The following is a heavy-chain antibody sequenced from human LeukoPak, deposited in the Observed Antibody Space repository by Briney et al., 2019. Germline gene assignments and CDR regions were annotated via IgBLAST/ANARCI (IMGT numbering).Heavy chain of an antibody. CDR2: INSDGSST. J-gene: IGHJ4*02. V-gene: IGHV3-74*01. CDR3: ARVKYGDYANTDY. Sequence: GGSLRLSCAASGFTFSSYWMHWVRQAPGRGLVWVSRINSDGSSTSYADSVKGRFTISRDNAKNTLYLQMNSLRAEDTAVYYCARVKYGDYANTDYWGQGTLVTVSS. D-gene: IGHD4-17*01. CDR1: GFTFSSYW.